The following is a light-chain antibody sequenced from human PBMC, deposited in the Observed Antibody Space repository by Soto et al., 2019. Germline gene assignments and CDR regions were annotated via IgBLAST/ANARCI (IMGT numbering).Light chain of an antibody. V-gene: IGKV3-20*01. CDR3: QQYEAVVT. Sequence: EIVLTQSPGTLSLSPGERATLSCRASQSLTNNYFAWYQQKPGRALRLLLDGASTRATGIPDRFSRSGSGTDFALTISRLEPEDVAVYYCQQYEAVVTFGQGTKVEI. CDR1: QSLTNNY. J-gene: IGKJ1*01. CDR2: GAS.